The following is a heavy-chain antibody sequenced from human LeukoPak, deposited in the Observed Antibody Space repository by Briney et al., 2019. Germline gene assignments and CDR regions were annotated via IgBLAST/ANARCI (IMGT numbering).Heavy chain of an antibody. CDR2: INPNSGGT. CDR3: ARDNRILTGNFDY. CDR1: GYTFTGYY. D-gene: IGHD3-9*01. J-gene: IGHJ4*02. V-gene: IGHV1-2*02. Sequence: ASVKVSCKASGYTFTGYYMHWVRQAPGQGLEWMGWINPNSGGTNYALKFQGRVTMTRDTSISTAYMELSRLRSDDTAVYYCARDNRILTGNFDYWGQGTLVTVSS.